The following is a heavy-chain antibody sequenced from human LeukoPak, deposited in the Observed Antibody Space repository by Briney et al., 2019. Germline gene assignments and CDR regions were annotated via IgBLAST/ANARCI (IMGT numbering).Heavy chain of an antibody. CDR2: INHSGST. D-gene: IGHD4-17*01. CDR1: GGSFSGYY. V-gene: IGHV4-34*01. J-gene: IGHJ4*02. CDR3: ARGDYGDLPFDY. Sequence: PSETLSLTCAVYGGSFSGYYWSWIRQPPGKGLEWIGEINHSGSTNYNPPLKSRVTISVDTSKNQFSLKLSSVTAADTAVYYCARGDYGDLPFDYWGQGTLVTVSS.